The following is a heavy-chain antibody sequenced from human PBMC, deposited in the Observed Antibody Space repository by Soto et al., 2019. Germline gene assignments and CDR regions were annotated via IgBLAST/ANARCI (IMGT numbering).Heavy chain of an antibody. J-gene: IGHJ6*02. D-gene: IGHD2-2*02. CDR3: ARVFHNQLLYMVDYGMDV. CDR2: IYYSGST. CDR1: GGSISIGDYY. V-gene: IGHV4-30-4*01. Sequence: SETLSLTCTVSGGSISIGDYYWSCIRQPPGKGLEWIGYIYYSGSTYYNPSLKSRVTISVDTSKNQFSLKLSSVTAADTAVYYCARVFHNQLLYMVDYGMDVWGQGTTVTVSS.